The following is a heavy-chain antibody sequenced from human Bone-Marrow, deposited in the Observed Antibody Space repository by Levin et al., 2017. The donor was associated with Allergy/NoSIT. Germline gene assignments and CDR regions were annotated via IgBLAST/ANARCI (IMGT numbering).Heavy chain of an antibody. CDR3: ARRRMVPTTGYYEW. CDR2: IYYSGTT. CDR1: GGFITRSSYF. Sequence: PSETLSLTCTVSGGFITRSSYFWDWIRQPPGKGLEWIGTIYYSGTTYYNPSLKSRLAISVDTSKNQFTLNLSSVTAADTAVYFCARRRMVPTTGYYEWWGRGALVTVSS. J-gene: IGHJ4*02. D-gene: IGHD3-9*01. V-gene: IGHV4-39*01.